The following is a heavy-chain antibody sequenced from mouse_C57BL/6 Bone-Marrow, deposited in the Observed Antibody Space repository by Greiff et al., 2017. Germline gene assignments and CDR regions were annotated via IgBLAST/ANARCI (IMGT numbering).Heavy chain of an antibody. CDR2: IYPGSGST. V-gene: IGHV1-55*01. CDR3: ARDIYSYFDV. CDR1: GYTFTSYW. Sequence: QVQLLQPGAELVKPGASVKMSCKASGYTFTSYWITWVKQRPGQGLEWIGDIYPGSGSTNYNEKFKSKATLTVDTSSSTAYMQLSSLTSEDSAVYYCARDIYSYFDVWGTGTTVTVSS. J-gene: IGHJ1*03.